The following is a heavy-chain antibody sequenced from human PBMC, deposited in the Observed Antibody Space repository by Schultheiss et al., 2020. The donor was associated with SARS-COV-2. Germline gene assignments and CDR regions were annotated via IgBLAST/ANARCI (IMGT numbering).Heavy chain of an antibody. Sequence: SQTLSLTCTVSGGSISSGDYYWSWIRQPPGKGLEWIGYIYYSGSTNYNPSLKSRVTISVDTSKNQFSLKLSSVTAADTAVYYCARGGYYDSSGYSVFDYWGQGTLVTVSS. CDR1: GGSISSGDYY. V-gene: IGHV4-61*08. CDR3: ARGGYYDSSGYSVFDY. J-gene: IGHJ4*02. CDR2: IYYSGST. D-gene: IGHD3-22*01.